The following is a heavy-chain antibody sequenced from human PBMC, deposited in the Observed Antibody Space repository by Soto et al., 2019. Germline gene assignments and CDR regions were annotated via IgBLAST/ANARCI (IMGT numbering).Heavy chain of an antibody. Sequence: GGSLRLPCASSGYTFTRYSMNCIRQAPGKGLEWVSSISSTTNYIYYADSMKGRFTVSRDNAKNSVYLEMNSLSAEDTAVYYCARESEDLTSNFDYWGQGTLVTVSS. CDR3: ARESEDLTSNFDY. CDR2: ISSTTNYI. V-gene: IGHV3-21*01. CDR1: GYTFTRYS. J-gene: IGHJ4*02.